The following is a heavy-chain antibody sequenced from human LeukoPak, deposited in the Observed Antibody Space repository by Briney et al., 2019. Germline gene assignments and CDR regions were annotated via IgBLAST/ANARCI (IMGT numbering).Heavy chain of an antibody. V-gene: IGHV1-18*01. CDR1: GYDFINYG. CDR2: RSIYNGNT. CDR3: ARGGPFPSSSSSREYYLDY. Sequence: ASVKVSCKASGYDFINYGISGVRQAPGQGLEWMGWRSIYNGNTDYKLQGRVTMTTDTSTNTAYMEVRSLRSDDTAVYYCARGGPFPSSSSSREYYLDYWGQGTLVTVSS. J-gene: IGHJ4*02. D-gene: IGHD6-6*01.